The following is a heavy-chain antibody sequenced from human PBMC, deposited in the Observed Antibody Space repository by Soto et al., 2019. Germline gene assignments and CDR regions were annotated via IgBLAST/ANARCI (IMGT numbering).Heavy chain of an antibody. CDR2: IYSGGST. Sequence: VGSLRLSCAASVFTVSSNYMSWVRHAPGKGLEWVSVIYSGGSTYYADSVKGRFTISRDNSKNTLYLQMNSLRAEDTAVYYCAKDIKVGEKSPSGYWGEGTRVTVSS. V-gene: IGHV3-53*05. D-gene: IGHD1-26*01. J-gene: IGHJ4*02. CDR3: AKDIKVGEKSPSGY. CDR1: VFTVSSNY.